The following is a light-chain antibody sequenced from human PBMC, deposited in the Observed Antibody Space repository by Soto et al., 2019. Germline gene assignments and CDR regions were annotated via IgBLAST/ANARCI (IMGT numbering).Light chain of an antibody. J-gene: IGKJ3*01. CDR1: QSISSY. CDR2: AAS. V-gene: IGKV1-39*01. CDR3: QQSYSTPFT. Sequence: DIQMTQSPSSLSASVGDRVTITCRASQSISSYLNWYQQKPGKAPKLLIYAASSLQSGVPSRFSGSGSGTDFTLTITYLQPEDFATYYCQQSYSTPFTFGPGTKVDIK.